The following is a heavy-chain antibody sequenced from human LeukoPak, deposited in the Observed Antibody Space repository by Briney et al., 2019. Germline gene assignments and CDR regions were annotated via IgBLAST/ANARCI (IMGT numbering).Heavy chain of an antibody. V-gene: IGHV4-61*01. CDR3: ARGTRGYSYGYVAY. CDR1: GGSVSSGSYY. D-gene: IGHD5-18*01. Sequence: SETLSLTCTVSGGSVSSGSYYWSWIRQPPGKGLEWIGYIYYSGSTNYNPSLRSRVTISVDTSKNQFSLKLSSVTAADTAVYYCARGTRGYSYGYVAYWGQGTLVTVSS. J-gene: IGHJ4*02. CDR2: IYYSGST.